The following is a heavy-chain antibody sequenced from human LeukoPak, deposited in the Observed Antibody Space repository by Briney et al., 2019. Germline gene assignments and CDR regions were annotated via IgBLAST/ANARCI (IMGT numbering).Heavy chain of an antibody. Sequence: PSETLSLTCTVSGGSISNYYWTWIRQPPGKGLEWIGYINYSGSANYNPSLKSRVTMSVDTSKNQLSLKLTSVTAADTAVYSCARVYGDDFWSGYSTHFDSWGQGTLVTVSS. CDR3: ARVYGDDFWSGYSTHFDS. J-gene: IGHJ4*02. CDR1: GGSISNYY. D-gene: IGHD3-3*01. V-gene: IGHV4-59*01. CDR2: INYSGSA.